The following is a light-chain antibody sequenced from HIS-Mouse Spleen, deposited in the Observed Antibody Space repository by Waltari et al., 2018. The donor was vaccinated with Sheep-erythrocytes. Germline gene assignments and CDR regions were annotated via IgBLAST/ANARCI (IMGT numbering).Light chain of an antibody. J-gene: IGLJ3*02. CDR1: NIGSKS. CDR3: QVWDSSSDHWV. Sequence: SYVLTQPPSVSVAPGQTARITCGGNNIGSKSVHWYQQKPGQAPVLVVYDDRDRPPGLPERFPGSNSGNTATLTISRVEAGDEADYYCQVWDSSSDHWVFGGGTKLTVL. V-gene: IGLV3-21*02. CDR2: DDR.